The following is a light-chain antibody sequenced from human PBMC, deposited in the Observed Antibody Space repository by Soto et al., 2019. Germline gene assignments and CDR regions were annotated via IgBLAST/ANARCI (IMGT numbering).Light chain of an antibody. Sequence: DSKLTQSPSSLCANVRDRVSISCRASQSICSYLNWYQQKPGKAPKLLIYAASSLQSGVPSRFSGSGSGTDFTLTISSLQPEDFATYYCQQSYSTPRTFGQGSMV. CDR2: AAS. V-gene: IGKV1-39*01. CDR3: QQSYSTPRT. J-gene: IGKJ1*01. CDR1: QSICSY.